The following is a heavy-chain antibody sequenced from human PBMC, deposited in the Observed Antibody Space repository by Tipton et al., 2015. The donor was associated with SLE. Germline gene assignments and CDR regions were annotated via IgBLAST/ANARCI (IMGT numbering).Heavy chain of an antibody. CDR1: GFTFSSYS. CDR2: ISSSSSYI. CDR3: AKEIGHSGSYYNY. J-gene: IGHJ4*02. Sequence: SLRLSCAASGFTFSSYSMNWVRQAPGKGLEWVSSISSSSSYIYYADSVKGRFTISRDNAKNSLYLQMNSLRAEDTAIYYCAKEIGHSGSYYNYWGQGTLVTVSS. V-gene: IGHV3-21*04. D-gene: IGHD3-10*01.